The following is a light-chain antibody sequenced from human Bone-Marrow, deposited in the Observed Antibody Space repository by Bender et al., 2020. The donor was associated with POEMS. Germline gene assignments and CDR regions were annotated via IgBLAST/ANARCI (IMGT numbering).Light chain of an antibody. CDR3: CSYAGSNNLGV. Sequence: QSALTQPASVSGSPGQSITISCTGTSSDVGTYDLFSWYHQSPGKAPKLLISEVNKRPSGVSDRFSGSKSANTASLTISGLQAEDEGDYYCCSYAGSNNLGVFGGGTKLTVL. CDR1: SSDVGTYDL. J-gene: IGLJ2*01. V-gene: IGLV2-23*02. CDR2: EVN.